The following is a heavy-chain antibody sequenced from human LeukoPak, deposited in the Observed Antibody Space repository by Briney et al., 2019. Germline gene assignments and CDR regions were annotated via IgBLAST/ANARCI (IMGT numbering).Heavy chain of an antibody. CDR2: ISSSSSYI. CDR1: GFTFSSYS. J-gene: IGHJ6*03. CDR3: AKVDSAAGSRYYYYMDV. Sequence: PGGSLRLSCAASGFTFSSYSMNWVRQAPGKGLEWVSSISSSSSYIYYADSVKGRFTISRDNSKNTLYLQMNSLRAEDTAVYYCAKVDSAAGSRYYYYMDVWGKGTTVTVSS. D-gene: IGHD6-13*01. V-gene: IGHV3-21*04.